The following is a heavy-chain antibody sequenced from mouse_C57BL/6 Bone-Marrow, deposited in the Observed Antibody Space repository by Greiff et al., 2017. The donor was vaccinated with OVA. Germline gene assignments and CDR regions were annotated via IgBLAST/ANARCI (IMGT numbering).Heavy chain of an antibody. CDR3: TGGGFAY. Sequence: EVKLVESGAELVRPGASVKLSCTASGFNIKDDYMHWVKQRPEQGLEWIGWIDPENGDTEYASKFQGKATITADTSSNTAYLQLSSLTSEDTAVYYCTGGGFAYWGQGTLVTVSA. CDR2: IDPENGDT. V-gene: IGHV14-4*01. J-gene: IGHJ3*01. CDR1: GFNIKDDY.